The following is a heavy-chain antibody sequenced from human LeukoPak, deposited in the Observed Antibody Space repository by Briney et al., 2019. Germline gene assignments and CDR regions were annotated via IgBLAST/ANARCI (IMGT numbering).Heavy chain of an antibody. J-gene: IGHJ3*02. CDR1: GFTFSNHI. V-gene: IGHV3-7*01. D-gene: IGHD3-10*01. Sequence: GGSLRLSCAASGFTFSNHIISWDRQAPGKGLEWVANMRPDGSDKYYVDFVKGRFTISRDNATNSPYLQMNKHRPKDPVVYYCAREGNAFGIWGRGTMVTVSS. CDR3: AREGNAFGI. CDR2: MRPDGSDK.